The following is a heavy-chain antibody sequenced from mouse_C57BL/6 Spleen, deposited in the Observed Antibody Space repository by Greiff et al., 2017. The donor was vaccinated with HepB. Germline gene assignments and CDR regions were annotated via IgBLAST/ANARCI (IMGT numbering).Heavy chain of an antibody. J-gene: IGHJ2*01. Sequence: VQLQQPGAELVMPGASVKLSCKASGYTFTSYWMHWVKQRPGQGLEWIGEIDPSDSYTNYNQKFKGKSTLTVDKSSSTAYMQLSSLTSEDSAVYYCARGGLLRFPYFDYWGQGTTLTVSS. D-gene: IGHD2-3*01. V-gene: IGHV1-69*01. CDR2: IDPSDSYT. CDR3: ARGGLLRFPYFDY. CDR1: GYTFTSYW.